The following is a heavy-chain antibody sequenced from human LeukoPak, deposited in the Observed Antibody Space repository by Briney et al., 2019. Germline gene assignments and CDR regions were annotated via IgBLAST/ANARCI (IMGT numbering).Heavy chain of an antibody. Sequence: PSETLSLTCAVYGGSFSGYYWSWIRQPPGKGLEWIGEINHSGSTNYNPSLKSRVTISVDTSKNQSSLKLSSVTAADTAVYYCASSFAQSAPTFDYWGQGTLVTVSS. CDR2: INHSGST. V-gene: IGHV4-34*01. D-gene: IGHD3-3*01. CDR3: ASSFAQSAPTFDY. CDR1: GGSFSGYY. J-gene: IGHJ4*02.